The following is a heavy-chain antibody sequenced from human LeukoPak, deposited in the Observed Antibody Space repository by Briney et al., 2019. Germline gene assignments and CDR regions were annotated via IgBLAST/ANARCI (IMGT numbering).Heavy chain of an antibody. J-gene: IGHJ4*02. CDR1: GFDFSTYG. CDR2: IRYDGNNE. V-gene: IGHV3-33*01. Sequence: GGSLRLSCAASGFDFSTYGMHWVRQAPGKGLDWVAVIRYDGNNEYYADSVKGRFTISRDNSKNTLYLQMNSLRAEDTAVYYCARDSVPHYYNSGSDYWGQGTLVTVSS. CDR3: ARDSVPHYYNSGSDY. D-gene: IGHD3-10*01.